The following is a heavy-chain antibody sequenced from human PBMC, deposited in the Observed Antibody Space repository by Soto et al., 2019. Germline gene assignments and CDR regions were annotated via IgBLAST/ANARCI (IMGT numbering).Heavy chain of an antibody. D-gene: IGHD2-15*01. CDR1: GNTYTNYW. V-gene: IGHV5-51*03. CDR3: VREGYCDSEDCLKSAFQH. CDR2: IYPGDSDA. Sequence: EVQLVQSGAEVKKPGESLKISCKGSGNTYTNYWIGWVRQMPGQGLEWMGIIYPGDSDARYSPSFQGQVTISADESITTAYLQWSSLKASDSAMYYCVREGYCDSEDCLKSAFQHWGQGTLVTVSS. J-gene: IGHJ1*01.